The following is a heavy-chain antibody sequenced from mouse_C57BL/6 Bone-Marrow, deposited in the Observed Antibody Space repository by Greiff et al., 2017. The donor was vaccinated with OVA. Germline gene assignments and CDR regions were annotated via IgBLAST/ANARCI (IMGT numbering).Heavy chain of an antibody. J-gene: IGHJ2*01. CDR3: ARERYGRFDY. V-gene: IGHV3-5*01. CDR2: IYYSGTI. D-gene: IGHD2-10*02. Sequence: EVKLQQSGPGLVKPSQTVFLTCTVTGISITTGNYRWSWIRQFPGNKLEWIGYIYYSGTITYNPSLTSRTTITRDTPKNQFFLEMNSLTAEDTATYYCARERYGRFDYWGQGTTLTVSS. CDR1: GISITTGNYR.